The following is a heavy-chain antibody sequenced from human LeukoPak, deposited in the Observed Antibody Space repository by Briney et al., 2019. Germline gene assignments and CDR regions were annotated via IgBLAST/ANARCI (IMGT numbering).Heavy chain of an antibody. J-gene: IGHJ5*02. D-gene: IGHD4-17*01. CDR1: GFTFSSYE. CDR3: ARESDYGVYWFDP. V-gene: IGHV3-48*03. CDR2: ISSSGSTI. Sequence: GGSLRLSCAASGFTFSSYEMNWVRQAPGKGLEWVSYISSSGSTIYYADSVKGRFTISRDNAKNSLYLQMNSLRAEDTAVYYCARESDYGVYWFDPWGQGTLVTVSS.